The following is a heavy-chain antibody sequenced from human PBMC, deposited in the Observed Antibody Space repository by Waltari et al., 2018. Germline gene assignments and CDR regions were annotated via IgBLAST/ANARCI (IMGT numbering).Heavy chain of an antibody. CDR3: ARDPGYSNYDEDDENYFDY. J-gene: IGHJ4*02. CDR2: ISSSSSYI. D-gene: IGHD4-4*01. Sequence: EVQLVESGGGLVKPGGSLRLSCAASGFTFSSYSMNWVRQAPGKGLEWVSSISSSSSYIDYTDSVKGRFTISRDNAKNSLYLQMNSLRAEDTAVYYCARDPGYSNYDEDDENYFDYWGQGTLVTVSS. V-gene: IGHV3-21*01. CDR1: GFTFSSYS.